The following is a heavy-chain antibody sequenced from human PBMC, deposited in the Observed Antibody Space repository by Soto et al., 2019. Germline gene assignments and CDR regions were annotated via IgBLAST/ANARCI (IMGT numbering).Heavy chain of an antibody. Sequence: QVQLVESGGGVVQPGRSLRLSCAASGFTFSSYAMHWVRQAPGKGLEWVAVISYDGSNKYYADSVKGRFTISRDNSKNTXYXXMNSLRAEDTAVYYCARVSCIRTSCNDYYYYGMDVWGQGTTVTVSS. D-gene: IGHD2-2*01. V-gene: IGHV3-30-3*01. J-gene: IGHJ6*02. CDR3: ARVSCIRTSCNDYYYYGMDV. CDR2: ISYDGSNK. CDR1: GFTFSSYA.